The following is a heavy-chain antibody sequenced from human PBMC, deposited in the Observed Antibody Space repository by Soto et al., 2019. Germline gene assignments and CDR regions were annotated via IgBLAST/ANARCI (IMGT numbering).Heavy chain of an antibody. J-gene: IGHJ4*02. CDR1: GFTFTSSA. D-gene: IGHD2-21*02. Sequence: SVKVSCKASGFTFTSSAVQWVRQARGQRLEWIGWIVVGSGNTNYAQKFQERVTITRDMSTSTAYMELSSLRSEDTAVYYCAADDRFEGWLLGTFGYWGQGTLVTV. CDR3: AADDRFEGWLLGTFGY. CDR2: IVVGSGNT. V-gene: IGHV1-58*01.